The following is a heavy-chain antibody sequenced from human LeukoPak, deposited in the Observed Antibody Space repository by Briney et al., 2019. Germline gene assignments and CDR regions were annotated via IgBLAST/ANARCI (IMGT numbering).Heavy chain of an antibody. D-gene: IGHD3-10*01. CDR3: ARSLWFGELSYFDY. J-gene: IGHJ4*02. CDR2: IYHSGST. Sequence: SQTLSLTCAVSGGSISSGGYSWSWIRQPPGKGLEWIGYIYHSGSTNYNPSLKSRVTISVDKSKNQFSLKLSSVTAADTAVYYCARSLWFGELSYFDYWGQGTLVTVSS. V-gene: IGHV4-30-2*01. CDR1: GGSISSGGYS.